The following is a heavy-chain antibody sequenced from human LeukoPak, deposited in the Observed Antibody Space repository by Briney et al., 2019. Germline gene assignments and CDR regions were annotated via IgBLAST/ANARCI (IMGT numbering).Heavy chain of an antibody. CDR3: TCQGVYDYDSSGSGNY. D-gene: IGHD3-22*01. Sequence: GGSLRLSCAASGFTVSSNYMSWVRQAPGKGLEWVSVIYSGGSTYYADSVKGRFTISRDNSKNTLYLQMNSLRAEDTAVYYCTCQGVYDYDSSGSGNYWGQGTLVTVSS. J-gene: IGHJ4*02. CDR1: GFTVSSNY. CDR2: IYSGGST. V-gene: IGHV3-53*01.